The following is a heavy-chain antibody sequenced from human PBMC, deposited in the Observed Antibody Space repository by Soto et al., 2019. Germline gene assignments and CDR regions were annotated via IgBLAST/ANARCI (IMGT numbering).Heavy chain of an antibody. J-gene: IGHJ5*02. V-gene: IGHV3-23*01. CDR3: AEDVPGELLPTCFDP. D-gene: IGHD1-26*01. CDR1: GFTFSSYA. CDR2: ISGGGSST. Sequence: EVQLLESGGGLVQPGGSLRLSCAASGFTFSSYAVSWVRQAPGKGLEWVSAISGGGSSTYYADSVKGRFTISRDNSKNTLYLQMNSLRAEDTAVYYCAEDVPGELLPTCFDPWGQGTLVTVSS.